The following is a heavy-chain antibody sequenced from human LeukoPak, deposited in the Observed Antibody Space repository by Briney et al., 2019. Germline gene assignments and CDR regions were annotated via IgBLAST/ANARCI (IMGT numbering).Heavy chain of an antibody. CDR2: IYYSGST. CDR3: ARVKSYYFDY. D-gene: IGHD4-23*01. CDR1: GGSISSGDYY. J-gene: IGHJ4*02. V-gene: IGHV4-30-4*08. Sequence: SETLSLTCTVSGGSISSGDYYWSWIRQPPGKGLEWIGYIYYSGSTYYNPSLKSRVTISVDTSKNQFSLKLRSVTAADTAVYYCARVKSYYFDYWGQGTLVTVSS.